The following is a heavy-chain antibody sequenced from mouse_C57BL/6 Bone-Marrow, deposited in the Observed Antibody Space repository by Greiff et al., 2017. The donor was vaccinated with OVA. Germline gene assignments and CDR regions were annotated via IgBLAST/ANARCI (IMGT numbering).Heavy chain of an antibody. J-gene: IGHJ3*01. CDR2: IDPSDSYT. CDR3: ASAVFAY. Sequence: VQLQQSGAELVKPGASVKLSCKASGYTFTSYWMQWVKQRLGQGLEWIGEIDPSDSYTNYNQKFKGKATLTVDTSSSTAYMQLSSLTSEDSAVYYCASAVFAYWGQGTLVTVSA. V-gene: IGHV1-50*01. CDR1: GYTFTSYW.